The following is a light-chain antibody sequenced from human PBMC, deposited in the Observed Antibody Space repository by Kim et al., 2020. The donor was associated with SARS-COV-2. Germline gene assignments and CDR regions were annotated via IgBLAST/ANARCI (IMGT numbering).Light chain of an antibody. Sequence: EIVLTQSPGTLSLSPGERATLSCRASQSVSSSYLACYQQKPGQAPRLLIYVASFRATGTPDRFSGRGSGTDFTLTISRLEPEDFAVYYCQELAISPYTCGQETKVEI. CDR2: VAS. CDR1: QSVSSSY. J-gene: IGKJ2*01. V-gene: IGKV3-20*01. CDR3: QELAISPYT.